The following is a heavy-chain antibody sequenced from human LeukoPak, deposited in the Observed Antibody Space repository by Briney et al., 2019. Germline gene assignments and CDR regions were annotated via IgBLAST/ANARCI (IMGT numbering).Heavy chain of an antibody. CDR1: GFTFDDYA. V-gene: IGHV3-43D*03. J-gene: IGHJ4*02. Sequence: GGSLRLSCAASGFTFDDYAMHWVRKTPGKVLEWVSLITWDGGSTYYADSVKGRFTISRDNTKNSLYLQMNSLRAEDTALYYCAKGTSSWHEFDYWGQGTLVTVSS. D-gene: IGHD6-13*01. CDR3: AKGTSSWHEFDY. CDR2: ITWDGGST.